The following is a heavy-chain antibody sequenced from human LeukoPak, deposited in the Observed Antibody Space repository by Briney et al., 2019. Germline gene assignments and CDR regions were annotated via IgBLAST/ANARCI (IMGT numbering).Heavy chain of an antibody. CDR2: IYPGNSDT. CDR1: GDRFTPYW. D-gene: IGHD6-19*01. V-gene: IGHV5-51*01. J-gene: IGHJ4*02. CDR3: ARRKAVARISYFGS. Sequence: GESLKISCEGSGDRFTPYWITWVRQKPGKGLEWMGIIYPGNSDTKYSPSFQGQITISADKSINTAYLQWSSLEASDTAMYYCARRKAVARISYFGSWGQGTLVTVSS.